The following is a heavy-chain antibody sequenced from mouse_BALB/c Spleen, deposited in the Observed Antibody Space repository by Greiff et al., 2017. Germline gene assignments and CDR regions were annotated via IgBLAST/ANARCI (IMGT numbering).Heavy chain of an antibody. V-gene: IGHV1-69*02. Sequence: VQLQQPGAELVKPGAPVKLSCKASGYTFTSYWMNWVKQRPGRGLEWIGRIDPSDSETHYNQKFKDKATLTVDKSSSTAYIQLSSLTSEDSAVYYCARDYGSSGYAMDYWGQGTSVTVSS. CDR1: GYTFTSYW. CDR3: ARDYGSSGYAMDY. J-gene: IGHJ4*01. D-gene: IGHD1-1*01. CDR2: IDPSDSET.